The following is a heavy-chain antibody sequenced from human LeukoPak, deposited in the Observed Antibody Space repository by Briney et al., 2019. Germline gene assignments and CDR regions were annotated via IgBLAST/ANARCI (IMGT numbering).Heavy chain of an antibody. Sequence: GGSLRLSCVASDFTFSKHGMHWVRQAPGKGLEWVASISSDGSLQFYTAHVKGRFTLPRDNPKNTLHLQMDSLTTEDTAMYYCAKTDGYTYSRLHDWGRGSLVTVSA. CDR2: ISSDGSLQ. V-gene: IGHV3-30*02. CDR1: DFTFSKHG. D-gene: IGHD6-13*01. CDR3: AKTDGYTYSRLHD. J-gene: IGHJ4*02.